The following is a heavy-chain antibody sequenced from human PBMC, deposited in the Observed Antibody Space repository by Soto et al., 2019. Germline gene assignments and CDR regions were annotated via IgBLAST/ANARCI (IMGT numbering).Heavy chain of an antibody. CDR3: ARGPLAYYDFWSGSYYYYYGMDV. D-gene: IGHD3-3*01. Sequence: PGGSLRLSCAASGFTFSSYGMHWVRQAPGKGLEWVAVIWYDGSNKYYADSVKGRFTISRDNSKNTLYLQMNSLRAEDTAVYYCARGPLAYYDFWSGSYYYYYGMDVWGQGTTVTVSS. CDR2: IWYDGSNK. J-gene: IGHJ6*02. V-gene: IGHV3-33*01. CDR1: GFTFSSYG.